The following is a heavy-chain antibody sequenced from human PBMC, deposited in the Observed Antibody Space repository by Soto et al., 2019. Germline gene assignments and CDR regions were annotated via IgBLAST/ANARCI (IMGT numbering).Heavy chain of an antibody. J-gene: IGHJ4*02. CDR1: GGTFSSYP. V-gene: IGHV1-69*02. Sequence: LLKRYCKTFGGTFSSYPISWLRQAPGQGLEWMGRIIPILGIANYAQKFQGRVTITADKSTSTAYMELSSLRSEDTAVYYCASGGSVSPGYCGQGTLVTVSS. D-gene: IGHD3-10*01. CDR3: ASGGSVSPGY. CDR2: IIPILGIA.